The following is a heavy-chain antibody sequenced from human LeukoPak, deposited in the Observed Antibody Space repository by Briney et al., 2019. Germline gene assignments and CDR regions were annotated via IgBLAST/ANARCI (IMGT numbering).Heavy chain of an antibody. CDR3: ARLMFIAVGNWYFDL. V-gene: IGHV3-21*01. J-gene: IGHJ2*01. CDR2: ISHGYYI. Sequence: GGSLRLSCAASGFTFSTFGMIWVRQAPGKGLEWISSISHGYYIYYADAVKARFTISRDNARNSLYLQMNSLRADDTAVYYCARLMFIAVGNWYFDLWGRGTLVTVSS. CDR1: GFTFSTFG. D-gene: IGHD6-19*01.